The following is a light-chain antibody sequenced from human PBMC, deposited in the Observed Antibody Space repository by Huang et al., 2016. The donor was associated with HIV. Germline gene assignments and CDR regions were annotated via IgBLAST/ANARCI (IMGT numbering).Light chain of an antibody. J-gene: IGKJ1*01. CDR3: QQYNSWPPWA. CDR2: GVS. V-gene: IGKV3-15*01. Sequence: EILMTQSPATLSVSPGERVTLSCRASHNVNSNLAWYQQKRGQPPRLVIYGVSSRANGIPDRFSGSGSGTEFTLTISRLQSEDFAVYYCQQYNSWPPWAFGQGTTVEIK. CDR1: HNVNSN.